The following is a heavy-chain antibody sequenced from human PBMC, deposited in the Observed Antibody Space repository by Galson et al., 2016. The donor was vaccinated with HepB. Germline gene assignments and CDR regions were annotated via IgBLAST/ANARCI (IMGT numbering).Heavy chain of an antibody. Sequence: SLRLSCAASGFTFSSYGMHWVRQAPGKGLEWVAVIWYDGSNKYYADSVKGRFTISKDNSKNTLYLQMSSLRAEDTAVYHCASWAKMGFDDYWGQGTLVTVSS. D-gene: IGHD5-24*01. CDR2: IWYDGSNK. CDR1: GFTFSSYG. CDR3: ASWAKMGFDDY. J-gene: IGHJ4*02. V-gene: IGHV3-33*01.